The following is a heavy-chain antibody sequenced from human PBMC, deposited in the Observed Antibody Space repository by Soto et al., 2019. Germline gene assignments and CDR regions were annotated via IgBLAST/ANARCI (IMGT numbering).Heavy chain of an antibody. CDR3: VRESTWLRHYDY. J-gene: IGHJ4*02. CDR2: IKQDGGQT. CDR1: GFTFRDSW. V-gene: IGHV3-7*01. D-gene: IGHD5-18*01. Sequence: GSLRVSCSACGFTFRDSWMVWVRQAPGKGLEWVANIKQDGGQTLYEGSLRGRFIISRDNTLNTLYLNMSSLRAEDTAVYYCVRESTWLRHYDYWGQGTVVTVSS.